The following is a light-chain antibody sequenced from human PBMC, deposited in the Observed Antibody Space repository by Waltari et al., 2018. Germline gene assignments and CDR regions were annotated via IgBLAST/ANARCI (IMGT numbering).Light chain of an antibody. CDR3: QQYGSSPFT. V-gene: IGKV3-20*01. J-gene: IGKJ4*01. CDR2: DAS. CDR1: ESVSSSY. Sequence: EIVLTQSPGTLSLSPGERATLSGRASESVSSSYLAGYQQKPGQAPRLLIYDASSSATGFPDRFSGSGSGTDFTLTISRLEPEDFAVYYCQQYGSSPFTFGGGTKVEIK.